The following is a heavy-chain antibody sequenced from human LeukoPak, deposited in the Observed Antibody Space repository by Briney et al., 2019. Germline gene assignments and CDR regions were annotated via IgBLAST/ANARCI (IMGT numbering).Heavy chain of an antibody. D-gene: IGHD2-2*02. Sequence: SETLSLTCTVSGGSISSYYWSWIRQPPGKGLEWIGYIYTSGSTNYNPSLKSRVTISVDTSKNQFSLKLSPVTAADTAVYYCARLNIVVVPAAIIPWFDPWGQGTLVTVSS. CDR2: IYTSGST. CDR1: GGSISSYY. J-gene: IGHJ5*02. CDR3: ARLNIVVVPAAIIPWFDP. V-gene: IGHV4-4*09.